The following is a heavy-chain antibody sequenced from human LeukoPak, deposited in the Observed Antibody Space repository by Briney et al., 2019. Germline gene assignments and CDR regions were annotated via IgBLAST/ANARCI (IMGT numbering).Heavy chain of an antibody. Sequence: PGGSLRLSCAASGFTFSSYWMHWVRQAPGEGQVWVSEINSDGSITNYADSVKGRFTISRDNAKNTLFLQMNRLRAEDTAVYYCTKLAADDSWGQGTLVTVSS. V-gene: IGHV3-74*01. D-gene: IGHD6-13*01. CDR1: GFTFSSYW. J-gene: IGHJ4*02. CDR3: TKLAADDS. CDR2: INSDGSIT.